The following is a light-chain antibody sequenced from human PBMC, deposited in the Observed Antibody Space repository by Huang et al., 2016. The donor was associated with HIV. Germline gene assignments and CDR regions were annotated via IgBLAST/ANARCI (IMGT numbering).Light chain of an antibody. CDR2: GAS. CDR1: QGITDD. Sequence: AIQMTQSPSSLSASVGDRVTITCRASQGITDDLAWYQQKPGKAPKLLISGASTLRSGVPSRCSGSGSGTDSTLTISSLQPEDYATYYCLQDHNYPRTFGQGTKVEI. CDR3: LQDHNYPRT. V-gene: IGKV1-6*01. J-gene: IGKJ1*01.